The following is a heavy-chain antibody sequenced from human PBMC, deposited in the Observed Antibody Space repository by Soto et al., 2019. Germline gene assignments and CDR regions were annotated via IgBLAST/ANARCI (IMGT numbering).Heavy chain of an antibody. J-gene: IGHJ4*02. CDR2: ISSSGSTI. D-gene: IGHD2-15*01. CDR3: ASRPRVVAAPDY. Sequence: GWSLRLSCAASGFTFSDYYMSWIRQAPGKGLEWVSYISSSGSTIYYADSVKGRFTISRDNAKNSLYLQMNSLRAEDTAVYYCASRPRVVAAPDYWGQGTLVTVSS. V-gene: IGHV3-11*01. CDR1: GFTFSDYY.